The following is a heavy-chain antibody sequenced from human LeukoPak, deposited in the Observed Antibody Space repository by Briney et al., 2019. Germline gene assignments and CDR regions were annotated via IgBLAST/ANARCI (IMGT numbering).Heavy chain of an antibody. Sequence: GESLKISCKGSGYSFTNYWIGWVRQMPGKGLEWMGIIYPGDSDTRYSPSFQGQVTISADKSISTAYPQWSSLKASDTAMYYCATYYYDSSGYYPYFDYWGQGTLVTVSS. J-gene: IGHJ4*02. CDR1: GYSFTNYW. D-gene: IGHD3-22*01. CDR2: IYPGDSDT. V-gene: IGHV5-51*01. CDR3: ATYYYDSSGYYPYFDY.